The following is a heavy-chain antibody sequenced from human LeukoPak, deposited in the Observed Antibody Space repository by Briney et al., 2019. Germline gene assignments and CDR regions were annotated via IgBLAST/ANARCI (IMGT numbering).Heavy chain of an antibody. CDR2: IYSGGST. J-gene: IGHJ4*02. CDR1: GFTVSSNY. CDR3: ASDGYNYFEF. Sequence: GGSLRLSCAASGFTVSSNYMSWVRQAPGKGLEWVSVIYSGGSTYFAHSGRFTISRDNSKNTLYLQMNSLRAEDTAVYYCASDGYNYFEFWGQGTLVIVSS. V-gene: IGHV3-53*01. D-gene: IGHD5-24*01.